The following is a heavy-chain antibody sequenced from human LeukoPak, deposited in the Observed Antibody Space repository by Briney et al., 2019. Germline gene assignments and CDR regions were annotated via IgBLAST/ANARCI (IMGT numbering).Heavy chain of an antibody. D-gene: IGHD3-22*01. CDR2: INPSGGST. CDR1: GYTFTSYD. CDR3: ARDSSHYYDSSGYYSGYFQH. V-gene: IGHV1-46*01. Sequence: ASVKVSCKASGYTFTSYDINWVRQAPGQGLEWMGIINPSGGSTSYAQKFQGRVTMTRDTSTSTVYMELSSLRSEDTAVYYCARDSSHYYDSSGYYSGYFQHWGQGTLVTVSS. J-gene: IGHJ1*01.